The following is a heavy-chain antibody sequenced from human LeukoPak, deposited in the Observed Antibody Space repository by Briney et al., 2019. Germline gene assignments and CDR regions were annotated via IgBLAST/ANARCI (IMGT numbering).Heavy chain of an antibody. CDR1: GFTFSRYW. D-gene: IGHD6-6*01. J-gene: IGHJ4*02. CDR2: IKQDGSEK. CDR3: ARDDYSSSDY. V-gene: IGHV3-7*03. Sequence: PGGSLRLSCAASGFTFSRYWMSWVRQAPGKGLEWVANIKQDGSEKYYADSVKGRFTISRDNAKNSLYLQMNSLRAEDTAVYYCARDDYSSSDYWGQGTLVTVSS.